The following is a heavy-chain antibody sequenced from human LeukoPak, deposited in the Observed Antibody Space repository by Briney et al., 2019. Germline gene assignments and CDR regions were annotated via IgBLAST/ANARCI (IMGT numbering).Heavy chain of an antibody. D-gene: IGHD1-26*01. CDR1: DFSISSAYY. J-gene: IGHJ4*02. V-gene: IGHV4-38-2*01. CDR3: AGGIVGVHAY. CDR2: FYHGGDT. Sequence: SETLSLTCGASDFSISSAYYWGGIRPPPGKGLEWIGSFYHGGDTYYNPSLKSRVTISVDTPKNQFSLKLRSVTAADTAVYYCAGGIVGVHAYWGQGILVTVSS.